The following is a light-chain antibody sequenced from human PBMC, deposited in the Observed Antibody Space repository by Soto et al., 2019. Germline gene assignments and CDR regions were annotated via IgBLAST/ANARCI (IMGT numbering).Light chain of an antibody. J-gene: IGKJ1*01. CDR1: QSVSSSY. CDR3: QQYGSSPRT. CDR2: GAS. Sequence: EIVLTQSPGTLSLSPGERATLSCRASQSVSSSYLAWYKQKPGQAPRLLIYGASLRATGIPDRFRGSGSGTGFTLTISRLEREDFAVYYCQQYGSSPRTFGQGTKVEIK. V-gene: IGKV3-20*01.